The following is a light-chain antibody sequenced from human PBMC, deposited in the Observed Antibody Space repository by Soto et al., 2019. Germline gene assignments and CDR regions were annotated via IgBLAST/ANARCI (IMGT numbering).Light chain of an antibody. CDR1: QSVSSN. V-gene: IGKV3-15*01. Sequence: EIVMTQSPATLSVSPGERATLSCRASQSVSSNLAWYQQKPGQAPRLLIYGASTRATGIPARFSGSGSGTEFTLTISSLQSEDFAVYYCQQYNNWPPGSQPPFGGGTKVEIK. CDR2: GAS. CDR3: QQYNNWPPGSQPP. J-gene: IGKJ4*01.